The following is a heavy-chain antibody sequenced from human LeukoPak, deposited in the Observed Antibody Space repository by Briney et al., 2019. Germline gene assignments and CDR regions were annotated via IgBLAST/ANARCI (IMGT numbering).Heavy chain of an antibody. CDR3: ARDAPVWGSYRPPYYFDY. J-gene: IGHJ4*02. V-gene: IGHV4-39*07. D-gene: IGHD3-16*02. Sequence: SETLSLTCTVSGGSISSSSYYWGWIRQPPGKGLEWIGSIYYSGSTYYNPSLKSRVTISVDTSKNQFSLKLSSVTAADTAVYYCARDAPVWGSYRPPYYFDYWGQGTLVTVSS. CDR1: GGSISSSSYY. CDR2: IYYSGST.